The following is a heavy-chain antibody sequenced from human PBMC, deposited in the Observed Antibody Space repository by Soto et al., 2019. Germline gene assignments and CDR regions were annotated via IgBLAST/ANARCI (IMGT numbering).Heavy chain of an antibody. D-gene: IGHD2-15*01. CDR1: GGSISSGGYS. CDR3: ARHCSGGTCYSSPYSFDY. J-gene: IGHJ4*02. Sequence: SETLSLTCAVSGGSISSGGYSWSWIRQPPGKGLEWIGEINHSGSTNYNPSLKSRVTISVDTSKNQFSLKLSSVTAADTAVYYCARHCSGGTCYSSPYSFDYWGQGTLVTVSS. V-gene: IGHV4-34*01. CDR2: INHSGST.